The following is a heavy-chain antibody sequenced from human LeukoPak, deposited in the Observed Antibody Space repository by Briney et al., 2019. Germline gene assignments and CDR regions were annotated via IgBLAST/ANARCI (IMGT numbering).Heavy chain of an antibody. Sequence: HSGGSLRLSCAASGFTFIIFGMNWVRQAPGKGLEWVSYISSSSSTIYYADSVKGRFTISRDNAKNSLYLQMNSLRAEDTAVYYCAKRPSESSGYKYFQDWGQGTLVTVSS. CDR2: ISSSSSTI. V-gene: IGHV3-48*01. D-gene: IGHD3-22*01. CDR1: GFTFIIFG. CDR3: AKRPSESSGYKYFQD. J-gene: IGHJ1*01.